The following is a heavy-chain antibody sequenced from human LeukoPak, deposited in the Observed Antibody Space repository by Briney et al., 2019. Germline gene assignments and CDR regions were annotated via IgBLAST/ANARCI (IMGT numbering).Heavy chain of an antibody. CDR3: ARGYSDFWSGPDY. V-gene: IGHV1-2*02. D-gene: IGHD3-3*01. CDR2: INPKTGGT. CDR1: GYILSDYY. Sequence: ASVKVSCKASGYILSDYYMLWVRQAPGHGLQWMGWINPKTGGTNYAQKFQGRVTMTRDTSINTAYMELSGLTSDDMAVYYCARGYSDFWSGPDYWGQGTLVTVS. J-gene: IGHJ4*02.